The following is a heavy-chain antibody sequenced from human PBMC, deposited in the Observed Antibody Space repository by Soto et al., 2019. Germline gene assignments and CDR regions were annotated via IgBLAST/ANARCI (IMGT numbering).Heavy chain of an antibody. CDR2: IYYSGST. Sequence: SETLSLTCTVSGGSISSSSYYRGWIRQPPGKGPEWIGSIYYSGSTYYNPSLKSRVTISVDTSKNQFSLKLSSVTAADTAVYYCARHYQENYDILTGEGAPWGQGTLVTVSS. V-gene: IGHV4-39*01. J-gene: IGHJ5*02. CDR3: ARHYQENYDILTGEGAP. D-gene: IGHD3-9*01. CDR1: GGSISSSSYY.